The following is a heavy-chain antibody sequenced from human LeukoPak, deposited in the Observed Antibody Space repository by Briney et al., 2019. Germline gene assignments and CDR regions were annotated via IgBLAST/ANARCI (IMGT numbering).Heavy chain of an antibody. V-gene: IGHV4-34*01. Sequence: SETLSLTCAVYGGSFSGYYWSWIRQPPGKGLEWIGEINHSGSTNYNPSLKSRVTISVDTSKKQFSLNLSSVTAADTAVYYCARCGYSYGTGYYFDSWGQGTLVTVSS. CDR2: INHSGST. CDR3: ARCGYSYGTGYYFDS. D-gene: IGHD5-18*01. J-gene: IGHJ4*02. CDR1: GGSFSGYY.